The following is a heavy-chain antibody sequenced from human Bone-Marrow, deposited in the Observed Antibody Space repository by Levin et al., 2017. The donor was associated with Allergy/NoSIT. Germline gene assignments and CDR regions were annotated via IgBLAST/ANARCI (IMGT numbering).Heavy chain of an antibody. CDR1: GYSFTSYW. CDR2: IFPSDSDT. D-gene: IGHD4-23*01. Sequence: PGGSLRLSCQASGYSFTSYWFGWVRQRPGKGLEWMGLIFPSDSDTRVSPSFQGQIIMSVDKSTSTAYLQWSSLQASDSAMYYCARRDSDGSNSFDYWGQGTLVTVSS. CDR3: ARRDSDGSNSFDY. J-gene: IGHJ4*02. V-gene: IGHV5-51*01.